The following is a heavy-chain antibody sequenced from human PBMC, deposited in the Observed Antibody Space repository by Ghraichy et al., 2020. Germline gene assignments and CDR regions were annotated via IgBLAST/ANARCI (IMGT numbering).Heavy chain of an antibody. CDR2: IHYTGST. Sequence: SETLSLTCSVSGASIRSSSYYWGWVRQPPGKGLEWIGSIHYTGSTFYNPPLKSRATISVETSKDQFSLKLSSVTAADTAVYYCSRRYIAAADDYDSWGQGTLVNVSS. J-gene: IGHJ4*02. CDR1: GASIRSSSYY. V-gene: IGHV4-39*01. CDR3: SRRYIAAADDYDS. D-gene: IGHD6-25*01.